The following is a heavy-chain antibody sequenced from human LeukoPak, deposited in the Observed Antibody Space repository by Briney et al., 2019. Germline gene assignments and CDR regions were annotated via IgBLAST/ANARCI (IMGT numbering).Heavy chain of an antibody. V-gene: IGHV4-30-2*01. J-gene: IGHJ4*02. CDR3: ARGFLYGGNSATYLDY. Sequence: SETLSLTCAVSGGSISSGGYSWSWLRQPPGKGLEWIGYIYHSGSTYYNPSLKSRVTISVDRSKNQFSLKLSSVTAADTAVYYCARGFLYGGNSATYLDYWGQGTPVTVSS. CDR1: GGSISSGGYS. CDR2: IYHSGST. D-gene: IGHD4-23*01.